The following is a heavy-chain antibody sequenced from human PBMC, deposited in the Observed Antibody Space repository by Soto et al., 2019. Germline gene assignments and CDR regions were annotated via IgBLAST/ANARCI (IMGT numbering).Heavy chain of an antibody. V-gene: IGHV4-31*03. CDR3: ARAYLAVYYYDSSGYPSPFDY. CDR2: IYYSGST. D-gene: IGHD3-22*01. Sequence: PSDTLSLTCTVSGGSISSGGYYWSWIRQHPGKGLEWIGYIYYSGSTYYNPSLKSRVTISVDTSKNQFSLKLSSVTAADTAVYYCARAYLAVYYYDSSGYPSPFDYWGQGTLVTVSS. CDR1: GGSISSGGYY. J-gene: IGHJ4*02.